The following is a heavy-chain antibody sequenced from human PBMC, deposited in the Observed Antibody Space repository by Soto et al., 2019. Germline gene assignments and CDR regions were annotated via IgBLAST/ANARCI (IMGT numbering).Heavy chain of an antibody. CDR1: GFTFSSYA. J-gene: IGHJ4*02. V-gene: IGHV3-23*01. CDR2: ISGSGGST. CDR3: AKATKYYYDSSGYSGTTYYFDY. D-gene: IGHD3-22*01. Sequence: GGSRRLSCAASGFTFSSYAMSWVRQAPGKGLEWVSAISGSGGSTYYADSVKGRFTISRDNSKNTLYLQMNSLRAEDTAVYYCAKATKYYYDSSGYSGTTYYFDYWGQGTLVTVSS.